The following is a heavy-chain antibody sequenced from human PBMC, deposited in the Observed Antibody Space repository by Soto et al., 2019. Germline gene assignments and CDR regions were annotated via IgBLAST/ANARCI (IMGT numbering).Heavy chain of an antibody. D-gene: IGHD3-22*01. J-gene: IGHJ6*02. CDR1: GGTFSSYA. CDR2: IIPIFGTA. Sequence: ASVKVSCKASGGTFSSYAISWVRQAPGQGLEWMGGIIPIFGTANYAQKFQGRVTITADKSTSTAYMELSSLRSEDTAVYYCASRYYYGSSGYGPHYYYYYGMGVWGQGTTVTVSS. CDR3: ASRYYYGSSGYGPHYYYYYGMGV. V-gene: IGHV1-69*06.